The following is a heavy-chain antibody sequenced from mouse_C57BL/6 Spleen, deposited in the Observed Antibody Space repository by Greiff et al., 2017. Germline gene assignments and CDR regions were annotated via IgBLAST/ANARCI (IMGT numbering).Heavy chain of an antibody. Sequence: EVKLMESGEGLVKPGGSLKLSCAASGFTFSSYAMSWVRQTPEKRLEWVAYISSGGDYIYYADTVKGRFTISRDNARNTLYLQMSSLKSEDTAMYYCTRDGATGAWFAYWGQGTLVTGSA. CDR2: ISSGGDYI. V-gene: IGHV5-9-1*02. CDR1: GFTFSSYA. CDR3: TRDGATGAWFAY. D-gene: IGHD3-1*01. J-gene: IGHJ3*01.